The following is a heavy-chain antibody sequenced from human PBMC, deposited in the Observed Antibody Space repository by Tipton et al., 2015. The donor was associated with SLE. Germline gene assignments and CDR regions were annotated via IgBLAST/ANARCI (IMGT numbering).Heavy chain of an antibody. V-gene: IGHV3-48*03. J-gene: IGHJ4*02. CDR1: GLTFSSYE. CDR3: ARGGGGSYQDY. D-gene: IGHD1-26*01. CDR2: ISSSGSTI. Sequence: SLRLSCAASGLTFSSYEMNWVRQAPGKGLEWVSCISSSGSTIYYADSVKGRFTISRDNAKNSLYLQMNSLRAEDTAVYYCARGGGGSYQDYWGQGTLVTVSS.